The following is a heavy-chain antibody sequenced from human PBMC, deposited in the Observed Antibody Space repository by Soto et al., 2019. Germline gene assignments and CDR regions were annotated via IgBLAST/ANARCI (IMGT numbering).Heavy chain of an antibody. CDR3: ARHSLIVSPLICLDV. D-gene: IGHD1-26*01. CDR2: IFPSDSDT. V-gene: IGHV5-51*01. CDR1: GYIFNNHW. J-gene: IGHJ6*02. Sequence: PGQSLKISCKASGYIFNNHWTGWVRQMPGKGLEWMGIIFPSDSDTRYSPSFQGQVTISADKSITTSYLQWSSLKAPDPPKYYCARHSLIVSPLICLDVWGQGTTFAVCS.